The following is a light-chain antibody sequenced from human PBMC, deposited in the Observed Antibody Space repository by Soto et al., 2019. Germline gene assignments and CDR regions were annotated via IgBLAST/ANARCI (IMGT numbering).Light chain of an antibody. CDR3: AAWDDSLSGWV. Sequence: QLVLTQPPSASGTPGQRVTIACSGRSSNIGSNYVYWYQQLPGTAPKLLIYRNNQRPSGVPDRFSGSKSGTSASLAISGLRSEDEADYYCAAWDDSLSGWVFGGGTQLTVL. J-gene: IGLJ3*02. V-gene: IGLV1-47*01. CDR2: RNN. CDR1: SSNIGSNY.